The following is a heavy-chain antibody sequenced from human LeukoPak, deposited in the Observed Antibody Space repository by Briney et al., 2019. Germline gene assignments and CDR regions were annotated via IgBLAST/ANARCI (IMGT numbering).Heavy chain of an antibody. D-gene: IGHD6-13*01. CDR3: ASVYSSSWPDYFDF. CDR1: GFTFSSYS. V-gene: IGHV3-48*01. J-gene: IGHJ4*02. Sequence: PGGSLRLSCAASGFTFSSYSMNWVRQAPGKGLEWVSYISSSSSTIYYADSVKGRFTISRDNAKNSLYLQMNSLRAEDTAVYYCASVYSSSWPDYFDFWGQGTLVTVSS. CDR2: ISSSSSTI.